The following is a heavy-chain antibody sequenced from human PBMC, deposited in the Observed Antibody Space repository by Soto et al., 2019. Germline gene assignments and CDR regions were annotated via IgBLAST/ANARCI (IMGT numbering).Heavy chain of an antibody. CDR1: GYTFSAYY. V-gene: IGHV1-2*02. CDR2: INPKNGDT. D-gene: IGHD2-2*01. Sequence: ASVKVSCKTSGYTFSAYYMHWVRQSPGPGLEWVGCINPKNGDTHYAQRFQGRVTMTRDTSLNLVHMDLSGLTSDDAAVYYCATDTRSTRGFDEMDIWGQGTSVTVTS. CDR3: ATDTRSTRGFDEMDI. J-gene: IGHJ6*02.